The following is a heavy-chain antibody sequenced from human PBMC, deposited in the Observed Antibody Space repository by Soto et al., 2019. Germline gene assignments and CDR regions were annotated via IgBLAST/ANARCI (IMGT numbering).Heavy chain of an antibody. CDR2: IDPSDSYT. CDR3: ARLDNWNYGIDY. CDR1: GYSFTTYW. V-gene: IGHV5-10-1*01. J-gene: IGHJ4*02. Sequence: PGESLKISXQGSGYSFTTYWISWVRQMPGKGLEWMGRIDPSDSYTNYSPSFQGHVTISADKSISTAYLQWSGLKASDTAMYYCARLDNWNYGIDYWGQGTLVTVSS. D-gene: IGHD1-7*01.